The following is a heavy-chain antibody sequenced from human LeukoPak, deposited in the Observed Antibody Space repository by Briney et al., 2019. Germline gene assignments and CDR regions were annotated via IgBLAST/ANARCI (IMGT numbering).Heavy chain of an antibody. D-gene: IGHD1-26*01. J-gene: IGHJ3*02. CDR3: ARGAEPDAFDI. CDR1: GGSISSYY. CDR2: IYYSGST. V-gene: IGHV4-59*01. Sequence: SETLSLTCTVSGGSISSYYWSWIRQPPGEGLEWIGYIYYSGSTNYNPSLKGRVTMSVDTSKNHFSLKLSSVAAADTAVYYCARGAEPDAFDIWGQGTMVTVSS.